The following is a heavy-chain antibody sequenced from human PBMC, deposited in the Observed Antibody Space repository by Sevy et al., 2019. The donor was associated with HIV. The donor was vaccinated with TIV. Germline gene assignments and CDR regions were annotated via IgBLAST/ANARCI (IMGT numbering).Heavy chain of an antibody. CDR1: GFTFNNSW. Sequence: GGSLRLSCAASGFTFNNSWMNWVRQAPGTGLQWVGLIKSKIDGETTDYAEPVRCRFTISRDDSKNTLYLQMNSLKIEDTAVYYCATAPGYYDSAPFDYWGPGTLVTVSS. CDR3: ATAPGYYDSAPFDY. D-gene: IGHD3-22*01. V-gene: IGHV3-15*01. J-gene: IGHJ4*02. CDR2: IKSKIDGETT.